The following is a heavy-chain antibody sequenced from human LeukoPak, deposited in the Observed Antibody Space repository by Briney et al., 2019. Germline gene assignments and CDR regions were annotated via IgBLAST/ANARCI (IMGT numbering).Heavy chain of an antibody. J-gene: IGHJ4*02. CDR3: ARAIAAAGPYYFDY. V-gene: IGHV3-30*04. CDR2: ISYDGSNK. Sequence: GRSLRLSCAASGFTFSSYAMHWVRQAPGKGLGWVAVISYDGSNKYYADSVKGRFTISRDNSKNTLYLQMNSLRAEDTAVYYCARAIAAAGPYYFDYWGQGTLVTVSS. D-gene: IGHD6-13*01. CDR1: GFTFSSYA.